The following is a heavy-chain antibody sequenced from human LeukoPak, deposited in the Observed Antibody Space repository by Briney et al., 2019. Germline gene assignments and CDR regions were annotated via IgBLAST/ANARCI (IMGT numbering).Heavy chain of an antibody. CDR2: IYSGGST. D-gene: IGHD2-2*02. CDR1: GFTFSSYG. J-gene: IGHJ6*02. CDR3: ARSNCSSTSCYTRSYYYYGMDV. Sequence: GRSLRLSCAASGFTFSSYGMHWVRQAPGKGLGWVSVIYSGGSTYYADSVKGRFTISRDNSKNTLYLQMNSLRAEDTAVYYCARSNCSSTSCYTRSYYYYGMDVWGQGTTVTVSS. V-gene: IGHV3-66*02.